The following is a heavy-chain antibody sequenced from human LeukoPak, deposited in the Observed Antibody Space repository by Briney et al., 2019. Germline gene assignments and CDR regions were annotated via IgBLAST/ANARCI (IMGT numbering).Heavy chain of an antibody. CDR2: IIPILGIA. V-gene: IGHV1-69*02. CDR3: ASPAAGDDAFDI. Sequence: SVKVSCKASGYTFTGYYMHWVRQAPGQGLEWMGRIIPILGIANYAQKFQGRVTITADKSTSTAYMELSSLRSEDTAVYYCASPAAGDDAFDIWGQGTMATVSS. J-gene: IGHJ3*02. CDR1: GYTFTGYY. D-gene: IGHD6-13*01.